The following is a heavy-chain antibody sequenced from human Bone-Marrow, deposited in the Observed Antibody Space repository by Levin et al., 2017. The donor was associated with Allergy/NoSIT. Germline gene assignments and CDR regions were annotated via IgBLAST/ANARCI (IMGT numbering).Heavy chain of an antibody. CDR2: IKEKGSET. CDR1: GFPFNSSW. CDR3: ARVHYDIWSGYLTPDF. J-gene: IGHJ4*02. V-gene: IGHV3-7*01. Sequence: LSLTCAASGFPFNSSWMTWVRPAPGKGLEWVANIKEKGSETYYVDSVKGRFTISRDNAENSLNLQMNSLRAEDTAIYYCARVHYDIWSGYLTPDFWGPGTLVAVSS. D-gene: IGHD3-3*01.